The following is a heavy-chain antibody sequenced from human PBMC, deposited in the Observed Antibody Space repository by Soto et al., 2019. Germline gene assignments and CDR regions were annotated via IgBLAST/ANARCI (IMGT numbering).Heavy chain of an antibody. CDR1: GYTFTGYY. J-gene: IGHJ4*02. CDR2: INPNSGGT. V-gene: IGHV1-2*04. D-gene: IGHD4-17*01. Sequence: ASVNVSCKASGYTFTGYYMHWVRQAPGQGLEWMGWINPNSGGTNYAQKFQGWVTMTRGTSISTAYMELSRLRSDDTAVYYCARLAAVSVTTSKYYLDYWGQGTLVTVSS. CDR3: ARLAAVSVTTSKYYLDY.